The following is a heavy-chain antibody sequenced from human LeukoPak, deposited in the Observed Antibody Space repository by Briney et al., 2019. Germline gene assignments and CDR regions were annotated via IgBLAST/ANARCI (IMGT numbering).Heavy chain of an antibody. CDR3: ARWVTADRGKKDAFDI. Sequence: GESLKISCKGSGHSFTTYWIGWVRQMPGKGLEWMGIIYPGDSDTRYGPSFQGQVTISADKSISTAYLQWSSLKASDTAIYHCARWVTADRGKKDAFDIWGQGTMVTVSS. D-gene: IGHD2-21*02. J-gene: IGHJ3*02. CDR1: GHSFTTYW. CDR2: IYPGDSDT. V-gene: IGHV5-51*01.